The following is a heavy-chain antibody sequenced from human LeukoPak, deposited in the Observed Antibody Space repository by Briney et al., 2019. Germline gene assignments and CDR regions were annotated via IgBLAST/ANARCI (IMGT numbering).Heavy chain of an antibody. D-gene: IGHD6-13*01. V-gene: IGHV4-34*01. Sequence: SETLSLTCAVYGGSFSGYYWSWLRQPPGKGLEWIGEINHSGSTNYNPSLKSRVTISVDTSKNQFSLKLSSVTAADTAVYYCAGGPAAAVYYYYGMDVWGQGTTVTVSS. CDR2: INHSGST. CDR1: GGSFSGYY. J-gene: IGHJ6*02. CDR3: AGGPAAAVYYYYGMDV.